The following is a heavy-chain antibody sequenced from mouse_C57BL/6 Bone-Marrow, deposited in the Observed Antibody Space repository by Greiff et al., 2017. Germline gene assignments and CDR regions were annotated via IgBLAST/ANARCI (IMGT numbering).Heavy chain of an antibody. CDR3: TTWRAPRPYGSSYDYAMDY. D-gene: IGHD1-1*01. CDR1: GFNIKDYY. CDR2: IDPEDGDT. V-gene: IGHV14-1*01. Sequence: EVNVVESGAELVRPGASVKLSCTASGFNIKDYYMHWVKQRPEQGLEWIGRIDPEDGDTEYAPKFPGKATMTADTSSNTAYLQLSSLTSEDTAVYYCTTWRAPRPYGSSYDYAMDYWGQGTSVTVSS. J-gene: IGHJ4*01.